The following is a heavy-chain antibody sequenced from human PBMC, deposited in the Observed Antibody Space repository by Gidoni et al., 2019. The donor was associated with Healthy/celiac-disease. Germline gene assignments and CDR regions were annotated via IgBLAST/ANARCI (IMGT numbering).Heavy chain of an antibody. J-gene: IGHJ2*01. V-gene: IGHV3-21*01. CDR3: ARDLLLAWYFDL. CDR1: GFTFSRYS. CDR2: ISSSSSYI. D-gene: IGHD2-15*01. Sequence: EVQLVESGGGLVKPGGSLRLYCAASGFTFSRYSMNWVRQAPGKGLEWVSSISSSSSYIYYADSVKGRFTISRDNAKNSLYLQMNSLRAEDTAVYYCARDLLLAWYFDLWGRGTLVTVSS.